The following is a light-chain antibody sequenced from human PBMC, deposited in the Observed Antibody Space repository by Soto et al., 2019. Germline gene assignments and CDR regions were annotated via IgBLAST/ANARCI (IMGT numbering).Light chain of an antibody. J-gene: IGKJ2*01. CDR3: QQSYSIPRP. CDR2: AAS. CDR1: QRLLHSNGNNF. Sequence: MTQSPPSLTVTPGEPASISCRSSQRLLHSNGNNFLDWYQQKPGKAPKLLIYAASNLQSGVPSRFSGSGSGTDFTLTISSLQPEDFATYYCQQSYSIPRPFGQGTKLEIK. V-gene: IGKV1-39*01.